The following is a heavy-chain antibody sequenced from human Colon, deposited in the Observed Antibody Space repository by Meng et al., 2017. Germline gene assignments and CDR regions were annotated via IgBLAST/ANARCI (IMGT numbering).Heavy chain of an antibody. D-gene: IGHD1-20*01. CDR2: ISGIGGSR. J-gene: IGHJ4*02. CDR1: GFTFSSYG. V-gene: IGHV3-23*01. Sequence: GESLKISCVASGFTFSSYGMNWVRQAPGKGLEWVSLISGIGGSRYYADSVKGRFTISRDNSKNTLFLQMESLRAADTAVYYCAKDRVSHNWNAGSDYWGQGTLVTVSS. CDR3: AKDRVSHNWNAGSDY.